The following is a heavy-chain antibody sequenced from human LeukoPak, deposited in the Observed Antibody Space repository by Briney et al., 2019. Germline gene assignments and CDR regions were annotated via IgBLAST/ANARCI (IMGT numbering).Heavy chain of an antibody. V-gene: IGHV3-74*01. CDR1: GFTFSSYW. CDR3: ARDQCTSTSCYGYNWFDP. Sequence: GGSLRLSCAASGFTFSSYWMHWVRQAPGKGLVWVSRINTDGSSTSYADSVKGRFTISRDNAKNTLYLQMNSLRAEDTAVYYCARDQCTSTSCYGYNWFDPWGQGILVTVSS. CDR2: INTDGSST. D-gene: IGHD2-2*01. J-gene: IGHJ5*02.